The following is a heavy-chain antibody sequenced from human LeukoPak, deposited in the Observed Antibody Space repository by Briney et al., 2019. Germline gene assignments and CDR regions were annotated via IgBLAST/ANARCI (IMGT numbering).Heavy chain of an antibody. CDR1: GFTFTAYA. Sequence: GGSLRLSCAASGFTFTAYAMHGVRQAPGKGLEWVAVISYDGSNKYYADSVKGRFTISRDNSKNTLYLQMNTLRAEDTAVYYCATDVTWYWFDHWGQGTLVTVSS. CDR3: ATDVTWYWFDH. J-gene: IGHJ5*02. CDR2: ISYDGSNK. D-gene: IGHD2-8*02. V-gene: IGHV3-30*03.